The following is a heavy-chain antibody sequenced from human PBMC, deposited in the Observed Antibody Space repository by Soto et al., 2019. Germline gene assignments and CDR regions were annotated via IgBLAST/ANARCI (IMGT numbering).Heavy chain of an antibody. CDR1: SVSNAW. V-gene: IGHV3-15*07. CDR3: TTFPYYDYVWESYTAFDI. Sequence: SVSNAWMNWVRQAPGKGLEWVGRIKSKTDGGTTDYAAPVKGRFTISRDDSKNTLYLQMNSLKTEDTAVYYCTTFPYYDYVWESYTAFDIWGQGTMVTVSS. D-gene: IGHD3-16*01. J-gene: IGHJ3*02. CDR2: IKSKTDGGTT.